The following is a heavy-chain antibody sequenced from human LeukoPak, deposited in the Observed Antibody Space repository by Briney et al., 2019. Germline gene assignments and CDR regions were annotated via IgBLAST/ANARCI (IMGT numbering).Heavy chain of an antibody. J-gene: IGHJ5*02. CDR1: GYTFTGYY. V-gene: IGHV1-2*02. Sequence: ASVKVSCKASGYTFTGYYMHWVRQAPGQGLEWMGWINPNSGGTNYAQKFQGRVTMTRDTSISTAYMELRSLRSDDTAVYYCARQYSSSWYLADQNWFDPWGQGTLVTVSS. CDR2: INPNSGGT. CDR3: ARQYSSSWYLADQNWFDP. D-gene: IGHD6-13*01.